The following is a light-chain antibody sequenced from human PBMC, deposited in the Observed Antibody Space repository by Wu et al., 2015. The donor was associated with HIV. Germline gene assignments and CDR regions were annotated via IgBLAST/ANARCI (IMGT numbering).Light chain of an antibody. V-gene: IGKV1-5*03. J-gene: IGKJ4*01. CDR1: QSISSW. CDR2: KAS. CDR3: TKYDGAPLT. Sequence: DIQMTQSPSTLSASVGDRVTITCRASQSISSWLAWYQQKPGKAPKLLIYKASTLESGVPSRFSGSGSGTEFTLTISSLQPDDFATYYCTKYDGAPLTFGGGSKVEIK.